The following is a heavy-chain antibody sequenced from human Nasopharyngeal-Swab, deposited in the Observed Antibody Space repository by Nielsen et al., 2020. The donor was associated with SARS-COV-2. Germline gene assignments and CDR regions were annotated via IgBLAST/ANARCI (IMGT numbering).Heavy chain of an antibody. V-gene: IGHV1-2*06. D-gene: IGHD6-19*01. CDR1: GYTFTSYG. Sequence: ASVKVSCKASGYTFTSYGISWVRQDPGQGLEWMGRINPNSGGTNYAQKFQGRVTMTRDTSISTAYMELSRLRSDDTAVYYCARDPTSVAGTGDYYYGMDVWGQGTTVTVSS. CDR2: INPNSGGT. CDR3: ARDPTSVAGTGDYYYGMDV. J-gene: IGHJ6*02.